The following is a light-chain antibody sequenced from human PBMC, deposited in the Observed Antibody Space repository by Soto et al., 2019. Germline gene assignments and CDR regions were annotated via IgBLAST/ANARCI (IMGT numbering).Light chain of an antibody. CDR3: SSYEGSNNFV. CDR2: EVS. CDR1: SSDVGSYDY. J-gene: IGLJ1*01. Sequence: QSVLTQPPSASGSPGQSVTISCTGTSSDVGSYDYVSWYQQHPGKAPKLMIYEVSKRPSGVPDRFSGSKSGNTASLTVSGLQAEDEAAYYCSSYEGSNNFVFGTGTKVTVL. V-gene: IGLV2-8*01.